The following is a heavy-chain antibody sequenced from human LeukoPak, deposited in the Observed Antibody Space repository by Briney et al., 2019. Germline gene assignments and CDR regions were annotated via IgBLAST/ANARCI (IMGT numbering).Heavy chain of an antibody. Sequence: GGSLRLSCAASGFTFSSYAMHWVRQAPGKGLEWVAVISYDGSNKYYADSVKGRFTSSRDNSKNTLYLQMNSLRAEDTAVYYCARAGGGQQLVVATLDYWGQGTLVTVSS. CDR1: GFTFSSYA. D-gene: IGHD6-13*01. CDR2: ISYDGSNK. J-gene: IGHJ4*02. V-gene: IGHV3-30*04. CDR3: ARAGGGQQLVVATLDY.